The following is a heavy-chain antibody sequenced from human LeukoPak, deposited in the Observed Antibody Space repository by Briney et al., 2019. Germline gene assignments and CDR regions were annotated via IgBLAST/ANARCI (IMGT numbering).Heavy chain of an antibody. V-gene: IGHV4-4*07. D-gene: IGHD6-13*01. Sequence: PSQTLSLTCTVSGGSISNYYWSWIRQPAGKGLEWIGRIYTSGSSNYNPSLKSRVTMSVDTPKNQFSLKLSSVTAADTAMYYCARDSTYSSKWSYGSFDYWGQGTLVTVSS. CDR2: IYTSGSS. CDR3: ARDSTYSSKWSYGSFDY. J-gene: IGHJ4*02. CDR1: GGSISNYY.